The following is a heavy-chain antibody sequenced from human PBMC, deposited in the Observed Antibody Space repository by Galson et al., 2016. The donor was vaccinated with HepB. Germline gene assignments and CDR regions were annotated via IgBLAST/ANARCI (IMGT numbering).Heavy chain of an antibody. J-gene: IGHJ6*02. V-gene: IGHV1-18*01. Sequence: SVKVSCKASGYAYSNYGLSWVRQAPGQGIEWMAWISGYNGHTKYSQRLQGRVTLTIDPSTTTAYMELRSLRSDDTAVYYCATSRYFEWLPSRTQQNYNYYVMEVWGQGTTVTVSS. D-gene: IGHD3-9*01. CDR1: GYAYSNYG. CDR2: ISGYNGHT. CDR3: ATSRYFEWLPSRTQQNYNYYVMEV.